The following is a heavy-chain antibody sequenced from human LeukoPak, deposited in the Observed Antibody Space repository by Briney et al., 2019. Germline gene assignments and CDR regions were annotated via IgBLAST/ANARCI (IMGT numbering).Heavy chain of an antibody. D-gene: IGHD3-22*01. CDR2: ISGSGGST. V-gene: IGHV3-23*01. Sequence: PGGSLRLSCAASGFTLSSYAMSWVRQAPGKGLEWVSGISGSGGSTYYSDSVKGRFTVSRDISKNTLYLQMNSLRAEDTAVYYCAKGETYYYDTSGYFFDYWGEGTLVTVSS. J-gene: IGHJ4*02. CDR3: AKGETYYYDTSGYFFDY. CDR1: GFTLSSYA.